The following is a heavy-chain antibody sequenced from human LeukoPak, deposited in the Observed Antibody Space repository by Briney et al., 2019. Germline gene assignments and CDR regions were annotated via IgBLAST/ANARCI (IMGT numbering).Heavy chain of an antibody. CDR1: GFTFDDYA. V-gene: IGHV3-9*03. Sequence: SLRLSCAASGFTFDDYAMHWVRQAPGKGPEWVSGISWNSGSIGYADSVKGRFTISRDNAKNSLYLQMNSLRAEDMALYYCAKGPGSSPREYFQHWGQGTLVTVSS. CDR2: ISWNSGSI. D-gene: IGHD1-26*01. CDR3: AKGPGSSPREYFQH. J-gene: IGHJ1*01.